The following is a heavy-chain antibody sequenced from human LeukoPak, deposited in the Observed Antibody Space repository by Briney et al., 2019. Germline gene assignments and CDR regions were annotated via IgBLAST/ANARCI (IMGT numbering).Heavy chain of an antibody. D-gene: IGHD2-2*02. Sequence: PGGSLRLSCAASGFTLSSYAMSWVRQGPGKGLEWVSAISVSGNTYHADSVKGRSTISRDSSKNTLYLQMNSLRADDTAVYYCAMKAVPRPRLYDAFDIWGQGTMVTVSS. CDR2: ISVSGNT. CDR3: AMKAVPRPRLYDAFDI. J-gene: IGHJ3*02. V-gene: IGHV3-23*01. CDR1: GFTLSSYA.